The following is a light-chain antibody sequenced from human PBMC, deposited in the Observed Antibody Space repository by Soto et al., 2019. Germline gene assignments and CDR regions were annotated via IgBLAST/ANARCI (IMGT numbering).Light chain of an antibody. J-gene: IGKJ1*01. CDR2: DVS. Sequence: DIRMTQSPSSLSASVGDRVTITCRASQSIRKYLAWYQQQPGKAPDLLIYDVSTLQSGVPSRFSGSVSGTDFTLTISSLHPEDFATYYCQQSYSPPQTFGQGTKVEI. CDR3: QQSYSPPQT. V-gene: IGKV1-39*01. CDR1: QSIRKY.